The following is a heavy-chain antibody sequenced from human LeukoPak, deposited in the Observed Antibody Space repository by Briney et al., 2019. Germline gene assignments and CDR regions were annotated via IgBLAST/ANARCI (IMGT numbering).Heavy chain of an antibody. CDR1: GFTSSSYE. V-gene: IGHV3-48*03. CDR3: ARDPGIYGSGSYRAHYYYYGMDV. J-gene: IGHJ6*04. D-gene: IGHD3-10*01. Sequence: GGSLRLSCAASGFTSSSYEMNGVRPAPGKGLEWVSYISSSGSTIYYADSVKGRFTISRDNAKNSLYLQMNSLRAEDTAVYYCARDPGIYGSGSYRAHYYYYGMDVWGKGTTVTVSS. CDR2: ISSSGSTI.